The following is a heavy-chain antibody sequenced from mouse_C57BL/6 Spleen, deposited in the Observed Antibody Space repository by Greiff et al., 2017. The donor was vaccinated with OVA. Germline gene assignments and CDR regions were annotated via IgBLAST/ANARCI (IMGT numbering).Heavy chain of an antibody. J-gene: IGHJ2*01. CDR3: ARQGNGNWDY. V-gene: IGHV1-82*01. D-gene: IGHD2-1*01. CDR2: IYPGDGDT. Sequence: QVQLQQSGPELVKPGASVKISCKASGYAFSSSWMNWVKQRPGKGLEWIGRIYPGDGDTNYNGKFKGKATLTADKSSSTAYMQLSSLTSEDSAVYFCARQGNGNWDYWGQGTTLTVSS. CDR1: GYAFSSSW.